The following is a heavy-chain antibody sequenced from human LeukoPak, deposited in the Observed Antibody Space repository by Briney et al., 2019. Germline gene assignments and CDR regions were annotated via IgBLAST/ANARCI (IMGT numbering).Heavy chain of an antibody. Sequence: SVKVSCKASGGTFSSYAISWVRQAPGQGLEWMGGIIPIFGTANYAQKFQGRVTITTDESTSTAYMELSSLRSEDTAVYYCATPTYYDFWSGYTWGQGTLVTVSS. CDR2: IIPIFGTA. J-gene: IGHJ4*02. CDR1: GGTFSSYA. D-gene: IGHD3-3*01. V-gene: IGHV1-69*05. CDR3: ATPTYYDFWSGYT.